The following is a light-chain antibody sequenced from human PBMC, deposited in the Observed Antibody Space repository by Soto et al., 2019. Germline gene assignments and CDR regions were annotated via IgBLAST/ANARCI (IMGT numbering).Light chain of an antibody. J-gene: IGLJ1*01. V-gene: IGLV1-40*01. CDR1: SSNIGAGYD. CDR2: GNS. CDR3: QSYGSSLSGSNV. Sequence: QSALTQPPSVSEAPGQRVTISCTGSSSNIGAGYDVHWYQQLPGTAPKLLIYGNSNRPSGVPDRFSGSKSGTSASLAITGLQAEDEADYYCQSYGSSLSGSNVFGTGTKATVL.